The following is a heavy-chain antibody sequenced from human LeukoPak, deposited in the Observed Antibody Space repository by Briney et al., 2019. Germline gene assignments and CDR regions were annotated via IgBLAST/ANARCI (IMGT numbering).Heavy chain of an antibody. D-gene: IGHD6-19*01. V-gene: IGHV3-30*04. J-gene: IGHJ4*02. CDR3: ARVQDSSGWYYFDY. Sequence: GGSLRLSCAASGFTSSSYAMHWVRQAPGKGLEWVAVISYDGSNKYYADSVRGRFTISRDNSKNTLYLQMNSRRAEDTAVYYCARVQDSSGWYYFDYWGQGTLVTVSS. CDR2: ISYDGSNK. CDR1: GFTSSSYA.